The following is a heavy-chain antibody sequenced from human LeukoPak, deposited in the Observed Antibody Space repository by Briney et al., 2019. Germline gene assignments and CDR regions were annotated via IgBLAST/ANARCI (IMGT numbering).Heavy chain of an antibody. J-gene: IGHJ4*02. CDR1: GFTFSSYA. CDR3: ARGIAVAGPLDY. D-gene: IGHD6-19*01. CDR2: ISYDGSNK. Sequence: PGGSLRLSCAASGFTFSSYAMHWVRQAPGKGLEWVAVISYDGSNKYYADSVKGRFTIFRDNSKNTLYLQMNSLRAEDTAVYYCARGIAVAGPLDYWGQGTLVTVSS. V-gene: IGHV3-30-3*01.